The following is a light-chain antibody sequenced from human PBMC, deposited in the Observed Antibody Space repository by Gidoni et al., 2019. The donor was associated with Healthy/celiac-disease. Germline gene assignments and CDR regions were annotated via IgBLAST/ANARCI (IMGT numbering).Light chain of an antibody. CDR1: QSVSSY. Sequence: EIVLTQSPATLSLSPGERATLSCRTSQSVSSYLAWYQQKPGQAPRLLIYDATNRATGIPARFSGSGSGTDFTLTISSLEPEDFAVYHCQQRSNWPRTFXXXTKVEIK. J-gene: IGKJ1*01. CDR2: DAT. CDR3: QQRSNWPRT. V-gene: IGKV3-11*01.